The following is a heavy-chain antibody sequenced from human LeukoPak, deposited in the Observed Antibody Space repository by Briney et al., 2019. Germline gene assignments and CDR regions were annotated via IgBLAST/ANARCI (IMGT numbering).Heavy chain of an antibody. J-gene: IGHJ6*04. D-gene: IGHD5-12*01. Sequence: SETLSLTCTVSGGSISSYYWSWIRQPPGKGLEWIGYIYYSGSTNYNPSLNSRVTISVDTSKNQFSLKLNSVTAADTAVYYCAREGMVATIRSQYYYYAMEVWGKGTTVTVSS. CDR1: GGSISSYY. CDR2: IYYSGST. V-gene: IGHV4-59*01. CDR3: AREGMVATIRSQYYYYAMEV.